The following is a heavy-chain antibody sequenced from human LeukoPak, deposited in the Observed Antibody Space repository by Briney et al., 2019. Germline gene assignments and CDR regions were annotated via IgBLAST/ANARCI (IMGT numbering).Heavy chain of an antibody. D-gene: IGHD3-10*02. CDR1: GFTFSIYS. CDR3: AELGITMIGGV. Sequence: GGSLRLSCAASGFTFSIYSINWVRQAPGKGLEWVANIKQDGSEKYYVDSVKGRFTISRDNAKNSLYLQMNSLRAEDTAVYYCAELGITMIGGVWGKGTTVTISS. CDR2: IKQDGSEK. V-gene: IGHV3-7*01. J-gene: IGHJ6*04.